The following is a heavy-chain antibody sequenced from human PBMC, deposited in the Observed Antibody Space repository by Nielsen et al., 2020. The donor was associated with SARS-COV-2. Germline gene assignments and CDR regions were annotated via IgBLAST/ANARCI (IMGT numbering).Heavy chain of an antibody. CDR2: ISWNSESI. D-gene: IGHD6-19*01. CDR3: AKDSGTGWYNWFDL. V-gene: IGHV3-9*01. Sequence: GGSLRLSCAASGFTFDDYAMHWVRQVPGKDLEWVSGISWNSESIGYADSVKGRFTISRDNAKKSLYLQMNSLRPEDTALYYCAKDSGTGWYNWFDLWGQGTLVTVSS. J-gene: IGHJ5*02. CDR1: GFTFDDYA.